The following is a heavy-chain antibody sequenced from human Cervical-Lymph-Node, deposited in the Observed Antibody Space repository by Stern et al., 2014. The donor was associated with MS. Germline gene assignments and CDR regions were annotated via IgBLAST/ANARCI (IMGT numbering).Heavy chain of an antibody. J-gene: IGHJ4*02. D-gene: IGHD3-3*01. CDR2: ISGSGGST. V-gene: IGHV3-23*04. CDR3: AQAYYDFWSGYYDYFDY. Sequence: EVQLVESGGGLVQPGGSLRLSCAASGFTFSSYAMSWVRQAPGKGLEGVSAISGSGGSTYYADSVKGRFTISRDNSKNTLYLQMNSLRAEDTAVYYCAQAYYDFWSGYYDYFDYWGQGTLVTVSS. CDR1: GFTFSSYA.